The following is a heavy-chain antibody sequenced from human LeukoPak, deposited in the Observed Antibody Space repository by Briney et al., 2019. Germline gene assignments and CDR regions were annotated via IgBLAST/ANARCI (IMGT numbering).Heavy chain of an antibody. CDR3: ARASLTIVVVPAASQSLAFDI. V-gene: IGHV4-31*03. J-gene: IGHJ3*02. CDR1: GGSISSGGYS. D-gene: IGHD2-2*01. Sequence: SQTLSLTCTVSGGSISSGGYSWSWIRQHPGKGLEWIGYIYYSGSTYYNPSLKSRVTISVDTSKNQFSLKLSSVTAADTAVYYCARASLTIVVVPAASQSLAFDIWGQGTMVTVSS. CDR2: IYYSGST.